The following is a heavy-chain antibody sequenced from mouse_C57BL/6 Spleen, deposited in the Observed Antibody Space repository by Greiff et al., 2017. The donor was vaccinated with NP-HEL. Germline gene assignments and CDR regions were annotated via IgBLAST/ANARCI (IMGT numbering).Heavy chain of an antibody. CDR3: ARFTTVSYYFDY. J-gene: IGHJ2*01. D-gene: IGHD1-1*01. CDR2: IYPRSGNT. CDR1: GYTFTSYG. Sequence: QVQLKQSGAELARPGASVKLSCKASGYTFTSYGISWVKQRTGQGLEWIGEIYPRSGNTYYNEKFKGKATLTADQSSSTAYMELRSLTSEDSAVYFCARFTTVSYYFDYWGQGTTLTVSS. V-gene: IGHV1-81*01.